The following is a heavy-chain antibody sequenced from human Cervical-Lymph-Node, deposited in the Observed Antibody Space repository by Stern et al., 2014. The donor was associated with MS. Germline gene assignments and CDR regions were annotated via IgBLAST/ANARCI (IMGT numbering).Heavy chain of an antibody. Sequence: QVQLVQSGAEVKKPGTSVKVSCKVSGYTFTGYYLHWVRPAPGQGLEWMGWSNPNTGGAKYAQRFQGRFSMTRDTSINTAYLEVNWLRSDDTAVYFCARDPAGTALAPEFFDHWGQGTLVTVS. CDR3: ARDPAGTALAPEFFDH. J-gene: IGHJ4*02. V-gene: IGHV1-2*02. D-gene: IGHD1-1*01. CDR1: GYTFTGYY. CDR2: SNPNTGGA.